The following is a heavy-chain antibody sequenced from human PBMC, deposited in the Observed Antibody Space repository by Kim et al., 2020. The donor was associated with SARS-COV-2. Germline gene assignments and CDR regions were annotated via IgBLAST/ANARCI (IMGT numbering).Heavy chain of an antibody. V-gene: IGHV3-9*01. CDR3: AKDIGSYGDYGMDD. D-gene: IGHD4-17*01. CDR2: LSCSGGSI. CDR1: GFTFDDYA. Sequence: GGSLRLSCAASGFTFDDYAMHWVRQAPGKGLECVSGLSCSGGSIGYADSVKGRFTISRDNAKNSLYLQMNSLRAEDTALYYCAKDIGSYGDYGMDDWGQGTTVTVSS. J-gene: IGHJ6*02.